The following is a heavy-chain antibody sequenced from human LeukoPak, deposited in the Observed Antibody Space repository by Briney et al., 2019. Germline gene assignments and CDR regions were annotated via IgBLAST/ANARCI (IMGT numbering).Heavy chain of an antibody. J-gene: IGHJ4*02. CDR3: ARGPTGSGYYLNY. CDR2: IIPIFGTA. Sequence: ASVKVSSKASGGTFSSYAISWVRQAPGQGLEWMGGIIPIFGTANYAQKFQGRVTITADESTSTAYMELSSLRSEDTAVYYCARGPTGSGYYLNYWGQGTLVTVSS. V-gene: IGHV1-69*13. CDR1: GGTFSSYA. D-gene: IGHD3-3*01.